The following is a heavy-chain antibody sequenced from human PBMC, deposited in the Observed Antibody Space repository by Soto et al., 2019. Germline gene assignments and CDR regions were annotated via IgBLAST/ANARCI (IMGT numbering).Heavy chain of an antibody. CDR1: GFTFSSYA. V-gene: IGHV3-64D*06. Sequence: PGGSLRLSCSASGFTFSSYAMHWVRQAPGKGLEYVSAISSNGGSTYYADSVKGRFTISRDNSKNTLYLQMSSLRAEDTAVYYCVKDKFIALLWFGELSGYFDYWGQGTLVTVSS. CDR3: VKDKFIALLWFGELSGYFDY. J-gene: IGHJ4*02. D-gene: IGHD3-10*01. CDR2: ISSNGGST.